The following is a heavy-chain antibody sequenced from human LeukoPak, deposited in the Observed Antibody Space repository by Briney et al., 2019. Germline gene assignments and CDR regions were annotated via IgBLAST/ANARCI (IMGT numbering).Heavy chain of an antibody. J-gene: IGHJ4*02. D-gene: IGHD3-9*01. V-gene: IGHV3-48*03. CDR3: ARGLGHDY. CDR2: ISRSGNTI. Sequence: GGSLRLSCAASGFTFSSYAMTWVRQAPGKGLEWVSYISRSGNTIYYADSVKGRFTISRDNAKNSLYLQMNSLRAEDTAVYYCARGLGHDYWGQGTLVTVSS. CDR1: GFTFSSYA.